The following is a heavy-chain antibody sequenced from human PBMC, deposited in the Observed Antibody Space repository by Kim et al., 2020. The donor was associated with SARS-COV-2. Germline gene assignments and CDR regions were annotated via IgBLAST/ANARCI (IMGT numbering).Heavy chain of an antibody. CDR2: IDYSGSMT. CDR1: GFTFRNYW. CDR3: ARIYRGNSVAPFDL. V-gene: IGHV3-74*01. Sequence: GGSLRLSCAASGFTFRNYWMQWVRQVAGKGLEWVSRIDYSGSMTNYADSVKGRLTVSRDNGKNTLYLEMHSPTVDDTAVYYCARIYRGNSVAPFDL. D-gene: IGHD4-4*01. J-gene: IGHJ3*01.